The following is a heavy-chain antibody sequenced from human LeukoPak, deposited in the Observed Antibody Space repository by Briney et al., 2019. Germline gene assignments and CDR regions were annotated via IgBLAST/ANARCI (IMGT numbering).Heavy chain of an antibody. V-gene: IGHV6-1*01. J-gene: IGHJ6*03. CDR2: TYYRSKWYN. CDR3: ARVSTAARLDYYYYMDV. CDR1: GDSVSSNSAA. Sequence: SQTLSLTCAISGDSVSSNSAAWNWIRQSPSRGLEWLGRTYYRSKWYNDYAVSVKSRITINPDTSKNQFSLQLNSVTPEDTAVYYCARVSTAARLDYYYYMDVWGKGTTVTVSS. D-gene: IGHD6-6*01.